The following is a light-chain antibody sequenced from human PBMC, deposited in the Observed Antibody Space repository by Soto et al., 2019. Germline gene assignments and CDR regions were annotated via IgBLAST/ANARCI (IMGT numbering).Light chain of an antibody. CDR3: QQYNVDPWT. J-gene: IGKJ1*01. V-gene: IGKV1-5*03. CDR2: RAS. Sequence: DIQMTQSPSSLSASVGDRVTITCRASQSIITWLAWYQQKPGKGLKVLIYRASNLETGVPSRFSGSGSGTEFTLTISSLQPDDFATYYCQQYNVDPWTFGQWTKVDIK. CDR1: QSIITW.